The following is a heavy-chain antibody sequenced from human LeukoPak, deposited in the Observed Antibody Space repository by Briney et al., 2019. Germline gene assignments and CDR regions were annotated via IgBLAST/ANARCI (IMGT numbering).Heavy chain of an antibody. CDR2: IIPIFGTA. CDR1: GGTFSSYA. V-gene: IGHV1-69*06. J-gene: IGHJ3*02. D-gene: IGHD3-22*01. CDR3: ARDRKGIVVVTDAFDI. Sequence: GSSVKVSCKASGGTFSSYAISWVRQAPGQGLEWMGGIIPIFGTANYAQKFQGRVTITADKSTSTAYMELSSLRSEDTAVYYCARDRKGIVVVTDAFDIWGQGTMVTVSS.